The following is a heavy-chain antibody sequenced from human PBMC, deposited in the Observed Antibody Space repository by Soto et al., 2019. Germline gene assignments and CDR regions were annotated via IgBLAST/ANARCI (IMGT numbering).Heavy chain of an antibody. CDR1: GYTFTSYD. CDR2: MNPNSGNT. D-gene: IGHD3-3*01. Sequence: ASVKVSCKASGYTFTSYDINWVRQATGQGLEWMGWMNPNSGNTGYAQKFQGRVTMARNTSISTAYMELSSLGSEDTAVYYCARGNYDFWSGYYAFDIWGQGTMVTVSS. V-gene: IGHV1-8*01. J-gene: IGHJ3*02. CDR3: ARGNYDFWSGYYAFDI.